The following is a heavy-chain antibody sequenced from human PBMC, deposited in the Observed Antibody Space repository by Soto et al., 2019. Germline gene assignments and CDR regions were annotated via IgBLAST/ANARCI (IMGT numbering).Heavy chain of an antibody. J-gene: IGHJ4*02. CDR3: ATARGMGDFDY. CDR1: GFTFSDYY. Sequence: QVQLVESGGGLVKPGGSLRLSCAASGFTFSDYYMSWIRQAPGKGLEWVSYISSSSSYTNYADSVKGRFTISRDNAKNSLYLQMNSLRAEDTGVYYCATARGMGDFDYWGQGTLVTVSS. D-gene: IGHD1-20*01. CDR2: ISSSSSYT. V-gene: IGHV3-11*05.